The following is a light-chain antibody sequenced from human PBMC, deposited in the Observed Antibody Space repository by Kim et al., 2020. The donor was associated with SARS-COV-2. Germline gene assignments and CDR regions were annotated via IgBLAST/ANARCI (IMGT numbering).Light chain of an antibody. CDR1: SSNIGSNY. CDR2: RNN. CDR3: AAWDDSLSVV. J-gene: IGLJ2*01. V-gene: IGLV1-47*01. Sequence: ELTQPPSASGTPGQRVTISCSGSSSNIGSNYVYWYQQLPGTAPKLLIYRNNQRPSGVPDRFSGSKSGTSASLAISGLRSEDEADYYCAAWDDSLSVVFGGGTQLTVL.